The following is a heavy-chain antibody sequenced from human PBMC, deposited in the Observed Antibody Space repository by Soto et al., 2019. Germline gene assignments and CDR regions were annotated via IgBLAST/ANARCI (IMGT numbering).Heavy chain of an antibody. CDR1: GGSFSGYY. Sequence: SETLSLTCAVYGGSFSGYYWSWIRQPPGKGLEWIGEINHSGSTNYNPSLKSRVTISVDTSKNQFSLKLSSVTAADTAVYYCARGLWLPTRTGYYFDYWGQGTLVTVSS. D-gene: IGHD2-21*01. CDR2: INHSGST. J-gene: IGHJ4*02. V-gene: IGHV4-34*01. CDR3: ARGLWLPTRTGYYFDY.